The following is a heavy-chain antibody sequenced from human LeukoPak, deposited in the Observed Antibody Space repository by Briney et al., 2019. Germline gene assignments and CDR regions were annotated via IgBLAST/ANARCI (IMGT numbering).Heavy chain of an antibody. Sequence: SQTLSLTCTVSGGSISSGGYYGNWIRQHPGTGLEWIGYICYSGSTCYNPSLQSRVTISVDTSKNQFSLKLRSVTAADTAVYYCASAYCTTTYCYIDYWGQGTLVTVSS. V-gene: IGHV4-31*03. J-gene: IGHJ4*02. CDR2: ICYSGST. CDR3: ASAYCTTTYCYIDY. CDR1: GGSISSGGYY. D-gene: IGHD2-2*02.